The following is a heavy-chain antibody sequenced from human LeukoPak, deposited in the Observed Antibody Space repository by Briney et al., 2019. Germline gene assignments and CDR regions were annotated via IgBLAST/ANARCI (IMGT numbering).Heavy chain of an antibody. V-gene: IGHV3-48*04. CDR2: ISSSGSTI. J-gene: IGHJ6*03. CDR3: AREYGSGSYYNFYYYYYYMDV. D-gene: IGHD3-10*01. Sequence: GGSLRLSCAASGFTFISYGMNWVRQAPGKGLEWVSYISSSGSTIYYADSVKGRFTISRDNAKNSLYLQMNSLRAEDTAVYHCAREYGSGSYYNFYYYYYYMDVWGKGTTVTISS. CDR1: GFTFISYG.